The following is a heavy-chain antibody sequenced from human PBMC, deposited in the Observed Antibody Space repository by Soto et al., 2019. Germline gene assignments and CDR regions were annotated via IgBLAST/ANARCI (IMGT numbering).Heavy chain of an antibody. V-gene: IGHV3-15*01. CDR3: TTDVGATFDY. D-gene: IGHD1-26*01. CDR2: VKSKTDGGTT. CDR1: GFIFSNAW. Sequence: EVQLVESGGGLVKPGGSLRLSCAASGFIFSNAWMSWVRQAPGKGLEWVGRVKSKTDGGTTDYAAPVKGRFTISRDDSKNTVYLQMNSLKTEDTAVYYCTTDVGATFDYWGQGTLVTVSS. J-gene: IGHJ4*02.